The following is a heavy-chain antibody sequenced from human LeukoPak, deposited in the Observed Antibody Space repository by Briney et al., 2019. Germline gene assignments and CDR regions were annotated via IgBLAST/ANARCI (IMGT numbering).Heavy chain of an antibody. Sequence: ASVKVSCKASGYTFTSYYMHWVRQAPGQGLEWMGIINPSGGSTSYAQKFQGRVTMTEDTSTDTAYMELSSLRSEDTAVYYCATLSPYQLLSLFDYWGQGTLVTVSS. CDR2: INPSGGST. D-gene: IGHD2-2*01. V-gene: IGHV1-46*01. CDR3: ATLSPYQLLSLFDY. J-gene: IGHJ4*02. CDR1: GYTFTSYY.